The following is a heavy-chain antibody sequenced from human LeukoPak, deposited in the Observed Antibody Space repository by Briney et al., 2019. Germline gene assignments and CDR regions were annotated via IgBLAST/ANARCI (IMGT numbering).Heavy chain of an antibody. J-gene: IGHJ4*02. V-gene: IGHV4-39*01. CDR2: MFYSGRT. CDR1: GGSISSGNYH. CDR3: ARRYSGYDLSEYFDY. D-gene: IGHD5-12*01. Sequence: SETLSLTCTVSGGSISSGNYHWAWMRQPPGKGPEWIGSMFYSGRTYYNPSLKSRVTISVDTSKNQFSLKLSSVTAADTAVYYCARRYSGYDLSEYFDYWGQGTLVTVSS.